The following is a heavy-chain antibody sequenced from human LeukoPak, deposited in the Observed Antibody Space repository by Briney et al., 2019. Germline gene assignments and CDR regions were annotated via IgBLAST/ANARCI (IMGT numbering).Heavy chain of an antibody. J-gene: IGHJ4*02. CDR2: ISGSGGST. D-gene: IGHD1-26*01. CDR1: GFTFSSYA. Sequence: GGSLRLSCAASGFTFSSYAMSWVRQAPGKGLEWVSAISGSGGSTYYADSVKGRFTISRDNSKNTLYLQMNSLRAEDTAVYYCAKATRWAGVGARRYYFDYWGQGTLVTVPS. V-gene: IGHV3-23*01. CDR3: AKATRWAGVGARRYYFDY.